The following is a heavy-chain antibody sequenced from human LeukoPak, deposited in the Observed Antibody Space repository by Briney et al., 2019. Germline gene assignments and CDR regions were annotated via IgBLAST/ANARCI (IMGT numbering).Heavy chain of an antibody. V-gene: IGHV4-30-4*01. CDR1: GGSIRSGDYY. D-gene: IGHD5-12*01. CDR3: ARIVGGDIDY. J-gene: IGHJ4*02. Sequence: SQTLSLTCTVSGGSIRSGDYYWSWIRQPPGKGLEWIGHIYYSGSTYYNPSLKSRVSISINTSKNQFSLQLNSVTPEDTAVYYCARIVGGDIDYWGQGTLVTVSS. CDR2: IYYSGST.